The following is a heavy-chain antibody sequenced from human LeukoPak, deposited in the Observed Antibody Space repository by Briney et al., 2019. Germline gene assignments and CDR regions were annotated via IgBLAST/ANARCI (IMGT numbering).Heavy chain of an antibody. J-gene: IGHJ3*02. D-gene: IGHD3-10*01. V-gene: IGHV4-61*08. CDR1: GGSISSGGYY. CDR3: ARVRPITLGAFDI. CDR2: IYYSGST. Sequence: PSETLSLTCTVSGGSISSGGYYWSWIRQPPGKGLEWIGYIYYSGSTNYNPSLKSRVTISVDTSKNQFSLKLSSVTAADTAVYYCARVRPITLGAFDIWGQGTMVTVSS.